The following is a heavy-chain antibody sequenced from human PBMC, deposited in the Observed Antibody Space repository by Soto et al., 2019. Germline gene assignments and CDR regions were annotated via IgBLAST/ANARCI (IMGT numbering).Heavy chain of an antibody. Sequence: ASVKVSCKASGYTFTSYYMHWVRQAPGQGLEWMGIINPSGGSTSYAQKFQGGVTMTRDTSTSTVYMELSSLRSEDTAVYYCARSVYCSSTSCQKSNYYFDYWGQGTLVTVSS. V-gene: IGHV1-46*01. J-gene: IGHJ4*02. D-gene: IGHD2-2*01. CDR3: ARSVYCSSTSCQKSNYYFDY. CDR2: INPSGGST. CDR1: GYTFTSYY.